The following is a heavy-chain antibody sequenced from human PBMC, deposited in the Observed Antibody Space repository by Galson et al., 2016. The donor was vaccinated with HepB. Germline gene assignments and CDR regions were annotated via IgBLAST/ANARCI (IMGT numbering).Heavy chain of an antibody. J-gene: IGHJ4*02. CDR2: IVPIFGTA. V-gene: IGHV1-69*13. D-gene: IGHD3-22*01. CDR3: ARDRYYDSGGNYYESAY. CDR1: GGTFSNYI. Sequence: SVKVSCKASGGTFSNYIITWVRQAPGQGPEWMGGIVPIFGTANYAQKFQGRVTITADESTSTAYMELSGLRAEDTAVYYCARDRYYDSGGNYYESAYWGQGTPVIVSS.